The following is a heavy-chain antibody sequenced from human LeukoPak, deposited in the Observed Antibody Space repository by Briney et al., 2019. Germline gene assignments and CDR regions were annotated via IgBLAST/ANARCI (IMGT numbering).Heavy chain of an antibody. D-gene: IGHD3-22*01. CDR1: GYTFTSYG. CDR2: ISAYNGNT. V-gene: IGHV1-18*01. Sequence: ASVKVSCKASGYTFTSYGISWVRQAPGQGLERLGWISAYNGNTNYAQNLQGRVTMTTETSTSTAYMDLRSLRSDDTAVYYCARPLYYDSTGYHQYYFDHWGQGTLVTVSS. J-gene: IGHJ4*02. CDR3: ARPLYYDSTGYHQYYFDH.